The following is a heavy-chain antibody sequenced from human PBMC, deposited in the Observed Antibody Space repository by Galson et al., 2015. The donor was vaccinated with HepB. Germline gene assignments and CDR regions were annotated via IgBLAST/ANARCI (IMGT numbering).Heavy chain of an antibody. J-gene: IGHJ4*02. V-gene: IGHV6-1*01. D-gene: IGHD1-1*01. CDR3: ARAWTSRPSTRQTDHFDY. CDR1: GDSVSSRTAS. CDR2: TYYRSQWYS. Sequence: CAISGDSVSSRTASWNWIRQSPSRGLEWLGRTYYRSQWYSEYSASVRGRMTISPDTSENQFSLHLSSVTPEDTAICFCARAWTSRPSTRQTDHFDYWGQGTLVTVSS.